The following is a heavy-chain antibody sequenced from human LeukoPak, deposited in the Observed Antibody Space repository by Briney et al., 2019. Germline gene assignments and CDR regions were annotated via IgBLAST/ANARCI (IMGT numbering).Heavy chain of an antibody. V-gene: IGHV3-30*02. D-gene: IGHD1-26*01. Sequence: PGGSLRLSCAASGFTFSSYSMNWVRQAPGKGLEWVAFIRYDGSNKYYADSVKGRFTISRDNSKNTLYLQMNSLRSEDTAVYYCAKGPREPYGPWGQGTLVTVSS. CDR2: IRYDGSNK. CDR3: AKGPREPYGP. J-gene: IGHJ5*02. CDR1: GFTFSSYS.